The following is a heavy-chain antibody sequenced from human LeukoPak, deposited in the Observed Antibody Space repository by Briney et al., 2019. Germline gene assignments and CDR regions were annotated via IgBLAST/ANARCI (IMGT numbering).Heavy chain of an antibody. CDR3: ARRLPGY. Sequence: ASVKVSRKASGYIFTNYAIHWVRQAPGQRLEWMGWINAGNGKANYSQKFRGRVTLTRDTSASTAYMELSSLRSADTAVYYCARRLPGYWGQGTQVTVSS. CDR2: INAGNGKA. J-gene: IGHJ4*02. CDR1: GYIFTNYA. V-gene: IGHV1-3*01.